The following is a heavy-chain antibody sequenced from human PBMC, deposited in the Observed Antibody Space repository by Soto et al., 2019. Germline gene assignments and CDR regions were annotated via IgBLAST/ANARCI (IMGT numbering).Heavy chain of an antibody. D-gene: IGHD3-3*01. J-gene: IGHJ6*04. Sequence: PSDTLSLPGTVSGGSISSGDYSWRWIRQPPGKGIEWIGYIYYSWGTYYNPSLKSRVTISVDTSKNQFSLQPRSVTAADTAACSCARDYSRHGTTFGVVPTYQKGGPDGMGVWGKGT. CDR2: IYYSWGT. CDR1: GGSISSGDYS. CDR3: ARDYSRHGTTFGVVPTYQKGGPDGMGV. V-gene: IGHV4-30-4*01.